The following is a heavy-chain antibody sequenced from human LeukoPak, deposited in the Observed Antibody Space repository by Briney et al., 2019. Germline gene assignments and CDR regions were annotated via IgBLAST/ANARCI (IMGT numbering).Heavy chain of an antibody. V-gene: IGHV4-34*01. Sequence: SETLSLTCAVYGGSFSGYYWSWIRQPPGKGLEWIGEINHSGSTNYNPSLKSRVTISVDTFKNQFSLKLSSVTAADTAVYYCARAGLSSGWYWDYWGQGTLVTVSS. J-gene: IGHJ4*02. CDR1: GGSFSGYY. D-gene: IGHD6-19*01. CDR2: INHSGST. CDR3: ARAGLSSGWYWDY.